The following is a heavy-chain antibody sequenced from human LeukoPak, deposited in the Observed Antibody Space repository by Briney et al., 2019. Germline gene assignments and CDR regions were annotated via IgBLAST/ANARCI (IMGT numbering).Heavy chain of an antibody. J-gene: IGHJ4*02. D-gene: IGHD2-15*01. CDR3: ARLPRCEVFDY. CDR1: GGSISSSSYY. CDR2: IYYSGST. V-gene: IGHV4-39*01. Sequence: PSETLSLTCTVSGGSISSSSYYWGWIRQPPGKGLEWIGSIYYSGSTYYNPSLKSRVTISVDTSKNQFSLKLSSVTAADTAVYYCARLPRCEVFDYWGQGTLVTVSS.